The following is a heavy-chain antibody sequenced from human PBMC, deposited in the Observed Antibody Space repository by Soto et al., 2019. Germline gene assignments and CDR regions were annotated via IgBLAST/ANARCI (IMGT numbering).Heavy chain of an antibody. CDR1: GYTFTSYG. Sequence: QVQLVQSGAEVKKPGASVKVSCKASGYTFTSYGVSWVRQAPGQGLEWMGWISAYNGNTNYAQKPQGRVTMTTDTATSTAYMELRSLRSDDTAVYYCAREGGDYYGSGSPLVAFDIWGQGTMVTVSS. CDR3: AREGGDYYGSGSPLVAFDI. V-gene: IGHV1-18*01. CDR2: ISAYNGNT. J-gene: IGHJ3*02. D-gene: IGHD3-10*01.